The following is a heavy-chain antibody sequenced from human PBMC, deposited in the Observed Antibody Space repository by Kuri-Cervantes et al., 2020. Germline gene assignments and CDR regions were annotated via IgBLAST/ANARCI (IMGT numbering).Heavy chain of an antibody. Sequence: ESLKISCTVSGGSVSSGSYYWSWIRQPPGKGLEWIGYIYYSGSTYYNPSLKSRVTISVDRSKNQFSLKLSSVTAADTAVYYCARADYDILTGYLNWFDPWGQGTLVTVSS. V-gene: IGHV4-61*01. CDR2: IYYSGST. CDR1: GGSVSSGSYY. CDR3: ARADYDILTGYLNWFDP. J-gene: IGHJ5*02. D-gene: IGHD3-9*01.